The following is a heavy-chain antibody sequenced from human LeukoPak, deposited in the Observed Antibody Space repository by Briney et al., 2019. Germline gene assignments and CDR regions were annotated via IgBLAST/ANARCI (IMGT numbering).Heavy chain of an antibody. Sequence: SETLSLTCTVSGGSISSYYWSWIRQPPGKGLEWIGYMYYSGTINYNPSLKSRVTISVDTSKNHLSLILASVTAADTAIYYCSRESGPFSPFGHWGQGTLVTVTS. D-gene: IGHD1-26*01. CDR3: SRESGPFSPFGH. V-gene: IGHV4-59*12. CDR1: GGSISSYY. J-gene: IGHJ4*02. CDR2: MYYSGTI.